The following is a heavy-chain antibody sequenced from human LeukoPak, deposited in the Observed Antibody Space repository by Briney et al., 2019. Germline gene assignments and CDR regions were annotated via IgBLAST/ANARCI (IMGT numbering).Heavy chain of an antibody. CDR2: ISYDGSNK. Sequence: GGSLRLSCAASGFTFSSYAMHWVRQAPGKGLEWVAVISYDGSNKYYADSVKGRFTISRDNSKNTLYLQMNSLRAEDTAMYYCARENYDFWSGSAHGMDIWGQGTTVTVSS. D-gene: IGHD3-3*01. CDR3: ARENYDFWSGSAHGMDI. J-gene: IGHJ6*02. V-gene: IGHV3-30-3*01. CDR1: GFTFSSYA.